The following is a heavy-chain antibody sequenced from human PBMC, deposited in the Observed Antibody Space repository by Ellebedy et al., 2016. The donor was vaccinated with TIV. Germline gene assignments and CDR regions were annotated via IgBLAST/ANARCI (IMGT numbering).Heavy chain of an antibody. D-gene: IGHD6-25*01. CDR1: GFSFSDST. CDR3: ARHIGSQWFDY. V-gene: IGHV3-48*04. J-gene: IGHJ5*01. Sequence: PGGSLRLSCAGSGFSFSDSTFNWVRQAPGKGLEWLSYIGQGSSVIFYADSVKGRFTISRDNAKNSLYMQMKGLRVEATAVYYCARHIGSQWFDYWGQGTLVSVSS. CDR2: IGQGSSVI.